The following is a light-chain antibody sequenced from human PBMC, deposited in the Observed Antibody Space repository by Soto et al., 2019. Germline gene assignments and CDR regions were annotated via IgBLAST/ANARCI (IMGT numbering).Light chain of an antibody. CDR2: GAS. CDR1: QTISSY. CDR3: QQYDGSLGLT. Sequence: EIVLTQSPGTLSLSPGERASLSCRASQTISSYLAWYQQKPGQAPRLLIYGASGRATGIPDRFSGSGSGTDFTLTISRLEPEDFAVYYCQQYDGSLGLTLGGGTKVEIK. J-gene: IGKJ4*01. V-gene: IGKV3-20*01.